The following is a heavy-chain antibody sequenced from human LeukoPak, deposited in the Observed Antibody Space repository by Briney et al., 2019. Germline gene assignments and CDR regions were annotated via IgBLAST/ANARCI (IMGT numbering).Heavy chain of an antibody. CDR3: AKRASTSGKNLNWFDP. J-gene: IGHJ5*02. CDR1: GFTFSDYY. Sequence: GGSLRLSCAASGFTFSDYYMSWIRQAPGKGLEWVSYISSSGSTIYYADSVKGRFTISRDNSKNTLYLQMNSLRAEDTAVYYCAKRASTSGKNLNWFDPWGQGTLVTVSS. V-gene: IGHV3-11*04. CDR2: ISSSGSTI. D-gene: IGHD2-2*01.